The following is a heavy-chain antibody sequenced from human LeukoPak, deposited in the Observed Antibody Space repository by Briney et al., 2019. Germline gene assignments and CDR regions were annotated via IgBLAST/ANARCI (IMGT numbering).Heavy chain of an antibody. D-gene: IGHD3-10*01. V-gene: IGHV4-59*08. J-gene: IGHJ5*02. CDR3: ARLPILWFGELPGFDP. Sequence: SETLSLTCTVSGGSISSYYWSWIRQPPGKGLEWIGYIYYSGRTNYNPSLKSRVTISVDTSKNQFSLKLTSVTAADTAVYYCARLPILWFGELPGFDPWGQGTLVTVSS. CDR2: IYYSGRT. CDR1: GGSISSYY.